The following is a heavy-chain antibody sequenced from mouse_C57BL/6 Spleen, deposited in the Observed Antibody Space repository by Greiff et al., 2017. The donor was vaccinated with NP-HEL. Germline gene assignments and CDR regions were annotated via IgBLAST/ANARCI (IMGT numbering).Heavy chain of an antibody. V-gene: IGHV1-47*01. D-gene: IGHD1-1*01. CDR3: ARGDYYGSSHYYAMDY. Sequence: VQLQQSGTELVKPGASVKMSCKASGYTFTTYPIEWMKQNHGKSLEWIGNFHPYNDDTKYNEKFNGKATLTVEKSSSTVYLELSRLTSDDSAVYYCARGDYYGSSHYYAMDYWGQGTSVTVSS. CDR1: GYTFTTYP. J-gene: IGHJ4*01. CDR2: FHPYNDDT.